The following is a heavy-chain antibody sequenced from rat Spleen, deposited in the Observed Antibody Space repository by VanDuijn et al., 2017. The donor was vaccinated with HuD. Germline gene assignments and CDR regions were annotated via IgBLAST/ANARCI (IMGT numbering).Heavy chain of an antibody. J-gene: IGHJ4*01. CDR3: AKEANYGGLVDA. Sequence: EVQLVETGGGLVQPGRSLKLSCVASGFTFSSFWMYWIRQAPGKGLEWVSSINTDGGGTYYPDSVKGRFTISRDNAENTVYLQMDSLTSEDTATYYCAKEANYGGLVDAWGQGASVTVSS. V-gene: IGHV5-58*01. CDR2: INTDGGGT. CDR1: GFTFSSFW. D-gene: IGHD1-11*01.